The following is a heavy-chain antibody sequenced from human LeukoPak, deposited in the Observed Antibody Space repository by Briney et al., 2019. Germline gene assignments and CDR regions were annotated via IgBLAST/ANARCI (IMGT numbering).Heavy chain of an antibody. Sequence: PSETLSLTCTVSGGSLSSSSYYWGWIRQPPGKGREWIGSIFYCGSTYYNQSHKSRVTISEDTTKNQFSLKLSSVTAADAAVYYCARLGDYSNRAYNWFDPWGQGTLVTVSS. CDR3: ARLGDYSNRAYNWFDP. CDR2: IFYCGST. D-gene: IGHD4-11*01. CDR1: GGSLSSSSYY. V-gene: IGHV4-39*01. J-gene: IGHJ5*02.